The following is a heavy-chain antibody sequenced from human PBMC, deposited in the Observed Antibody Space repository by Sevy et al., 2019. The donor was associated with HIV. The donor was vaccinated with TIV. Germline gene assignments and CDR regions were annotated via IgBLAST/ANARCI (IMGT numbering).Heavy chain of an antibody. D-gene: IGHD2-15*01. V-gene: IGHV1-69*13. CDR2: IIPIFGTA. Sequence: ASVKVSCKASGGTFSSYAISWVRQAPGQGLEWMGGIIPIFGTANYAQKFQGRVTITADESTSTAYMELSSLGSEDTAVYYCARGGFVRYCSGGSCYSSWFDPWGQGTLVTVSS. J-gene: IGHJ5*02. CDR1: GGTFSSYA. CDR3: ARGGFVRYCSGGSCYSSWFDP.